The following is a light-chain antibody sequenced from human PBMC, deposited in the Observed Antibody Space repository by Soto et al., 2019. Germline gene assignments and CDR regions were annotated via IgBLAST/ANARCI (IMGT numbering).Light chain of an antibody. J-gene: IGLJ3*02. CDR1: ISDIGNYNY. CDR3: SSYTAYTTLWV. CDR2: GVS. Sequence: QSALTQPASVSGSPGQSITISCTGTISDIGNYNYVSWYQQHPGKAPKLIIYGVSNRPSGVSNRFSASKSGNAASLTISGLQAEDEADYYCSSYTAYTTLWVFGGGTKLTVL. V-gene: IGLV2-14*01.